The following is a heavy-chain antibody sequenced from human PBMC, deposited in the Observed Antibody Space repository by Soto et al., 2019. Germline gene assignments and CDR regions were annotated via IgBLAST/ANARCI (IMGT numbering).Heavy chain of an antibody. V-gene: IGHV4-31*03. D-gene: IGHD6-13*01. CDR1: GGSISRGDYY. J-gene: IGHJ4*02. Sequence: SETLSLTCTVSGGSISRGDYYWSWIRQVPGKGLEWIGYIYYSGSTYYNPSLKSRVAMSVDTSKNQFSLKMRSVTAADTAIYYCARERRIAAAGRFDYWGQG. CDR2: IYYSGST. CDR3: ARERRIAAAGRFDY.